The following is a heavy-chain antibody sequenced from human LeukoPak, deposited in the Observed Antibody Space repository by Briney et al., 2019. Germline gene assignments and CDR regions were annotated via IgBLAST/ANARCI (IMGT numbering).Heavy chain of an antibody. Sequence: PSQTLSLTCTVSGGPINSGGYYWSWIRQPAGKGLEWIGRIYTSGSTNYNPSLKSRVTISVDTSKNQFSLKLSSVTAADTAVYYCARGRGDSDFDYWGQGTLVTVSS. CDR2: IYTSGST. CDR1: GGPINSGGYY. D-gene: IGHD3-16*01. CDR3: ARGRGDSDFDY. J-gene: IGHJ4*02. V-gene: IGHV4-61*02.